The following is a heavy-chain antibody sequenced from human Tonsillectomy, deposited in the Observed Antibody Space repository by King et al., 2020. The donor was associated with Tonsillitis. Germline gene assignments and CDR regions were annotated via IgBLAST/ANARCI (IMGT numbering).Heavy chain of an antibody. J-gene: IGHJ2*01. V-gene: IGHV3-48*03. CDR2: ISSSGSTI. CDR3: ARGGEYGIAARQYFDL. Sequence: VQLVESGGGLVQPGGSLRLSCAASGFTFSNYEINWVRQAPGKGLEWVSYISSSGSTIYYADSVRGRFTISRDNAKNSLSLQMNSLRAEDTAVFYCARGGEYGIAARQYFDLWGRGTLVTVSS. CDR1: GFTFSNYE. D-gene: IGHD6-13*01.